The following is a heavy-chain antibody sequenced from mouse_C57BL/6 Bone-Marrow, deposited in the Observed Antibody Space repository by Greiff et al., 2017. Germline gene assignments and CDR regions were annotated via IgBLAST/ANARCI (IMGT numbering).Heavy chain of an antibody. CDR3: ARVYYKYCFDY. V-gene: IGHV1-64*01. CDR1: GYTFTSYW. Sequence: QVQLKQPGAELVKPGASVKLSCKASGYTFTSYWMHWVKQRPGQGLEWIGMIHPNSGSTNYNEKFTCKATLTADKSSSTAYMQLSSLTAEDSAVYFCARVYYKYCFDYWGQGTALTVHS. CDR2: IHPNSGST. J-gene: IGHJ2*01. D-gene: IGHD1-1*01.